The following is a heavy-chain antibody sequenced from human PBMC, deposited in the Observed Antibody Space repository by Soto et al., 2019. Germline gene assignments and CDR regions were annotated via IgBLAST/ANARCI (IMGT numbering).Heavy chain of an antibody. J-gene: IGHJ4*02. V-gene: IGHV3-30-3*01. D-gene: IGHD6-19*01. CDR3: ARGHSSGWYWYFDY. CDR2: ISYDGSNK. CDR1: GFTFSSYG. Sequence: AGGSLRLSCAASGFTFSSYGMHGVRQAPGKGLEWVAVISYDGSNKYYADSVKGRFTISRVNSKNTLYLQMNSLRAEDTAVYYCARGHSSGWYWYFDYWGQGTLVTVSS.